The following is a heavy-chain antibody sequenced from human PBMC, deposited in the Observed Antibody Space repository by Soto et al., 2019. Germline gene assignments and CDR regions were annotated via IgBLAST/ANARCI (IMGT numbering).Heavy chain of an antibody. CDR2: ISDTGSTT. CDR3: ARGIKENWVEWFDP. Sequence: PGGSLRLSCVASGFTFSDSYMAWIRQAPGKGLEWVSYISDTGSTTYYTDSVHGRFSISRDNANNVLFLQMDNLRDDDTAVYFCARGIKENWVEWFDPWGLGTLVTVSS. D-gene: IGHD7-27*01. J-gene: IGHJ5*02. CDR1: GFTFSDSY. V-gene: IGHV3-11*01.